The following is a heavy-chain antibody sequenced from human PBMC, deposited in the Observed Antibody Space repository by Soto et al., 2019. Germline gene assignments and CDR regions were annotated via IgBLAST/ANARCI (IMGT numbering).Heavy chain of an antibody. D-gene: IGHD3-16*01. CDR2: VKSITDAGTT. V-gene: IGHV3-15*01. Sequence: GGSLRLSCAASAITFSDAWTTWVRQVPGKGLEWVGRVKSITDAGTTTYAAPVKGRFSISRDDSKSTLFLQMNSLKIEDTAVYYCTTGRYTFGLDSWGQGILVTVSS. CDR1: AITFSDAW. CDR3: TTGRYTFGLDS. J-gene: IGHJ4*02.